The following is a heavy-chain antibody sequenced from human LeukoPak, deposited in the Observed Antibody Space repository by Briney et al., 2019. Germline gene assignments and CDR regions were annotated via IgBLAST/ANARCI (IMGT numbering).Heavy chain of an antibody. CDR3: ARGGWFGELLSPFDY. CDR1: GYTFTNYD. V-gene: IGHV1-18*01. Sequence: ASVKVSCKASGYTFTNYDINWVRQAPGQGLEWMGWISAYNGNTNYAQKLQGRVTMTTDTSTSTAYMELRSLRSDDTAVYYCARGGWFGELLSPFDYWGQGTLVTVSS. J-gene: IGHJ4*02. CDR2: ISAYNGNT. D-gene: IGHD3-10*01.